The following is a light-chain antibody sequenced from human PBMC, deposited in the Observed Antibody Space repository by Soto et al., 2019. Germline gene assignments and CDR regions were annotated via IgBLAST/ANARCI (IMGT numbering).Light chain of an antibody. CDR3: RSYTSSSTYV. V-gene: IGLV2-14*03. CDR2: DVS. CDR1: SSDVGGYNY. J-gene: IGLJ1*01. Sequence: QSALTQPASVAGSPGQSIAISCTGTSSDVGGYNYVSWYQHHPGKAPKLMLYDVSNRPSGVSNRFSGSKSGNTASLTISGLQAEDEADYYCRSYTSSSTYVFGTGTKVTVL.